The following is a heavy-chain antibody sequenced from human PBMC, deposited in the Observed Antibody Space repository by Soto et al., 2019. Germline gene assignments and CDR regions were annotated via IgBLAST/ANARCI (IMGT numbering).Heavy chain of an antibody. D-gene: IGHD2-8*01. J-gene: IGHJ4*02. CDR3: AKNGLDNSPSAIDS. Sequence: GGSLRLSCAASGFTFRNNVLSWVRQAPGKGLDWVSGITGSGRDTYYADSVKGRFTISRDNSKNMVFLQVNSLRAEDTALYYCAKNGLDNSPSAIDSWGPGTLVTVSS. V-gene: IGHV3-23*01. CDR2: ITGSGRDT. CDR1: GFTFRNNV.